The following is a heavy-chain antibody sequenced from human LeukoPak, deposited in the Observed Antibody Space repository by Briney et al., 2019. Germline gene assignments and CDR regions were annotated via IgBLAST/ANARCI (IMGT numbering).Heavy chain of an antibody. CDR2: IYYSGST. CDR1: GGSIGSGGYY. D-gene: IGHD3-10*02. J-gene: IGHJ4*02. CDR3: ARSTNFGSVDY. Sequence: PSETLSLTCTVSGGSIGSGGYYWSWIRQHPGKGLEWIGYIYYSGSTYYNPSLKSRVTISVDTSKNQFSLKLSSVTAADTAVYYCARSTNFGSVDYWGQGTLVTVSS. V-gene: IGHV4-31*03.